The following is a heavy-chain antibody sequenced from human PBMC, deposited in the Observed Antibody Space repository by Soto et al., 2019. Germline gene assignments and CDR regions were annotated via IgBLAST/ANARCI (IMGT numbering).Heavy chain of an antibody. CDR1: GFTFSSYG. CDR2: ISYDGSNK. V-gene: IGHV3-30*18. CDR3: SKTFVLVYCTGGSCLNPHS. Sequence: GGSLRLSCAASGFTFSSYGMHWVRQAPGKGLEWVAVISYDGSNKYYADSVKGRFTISRDNSKNTLYLQMNSLRAEDTAVYYCSKTFVLVYCTGGSCLNPHSWGQGTLVTV. J-gene: IGHJ4*02. D-gene: IGHD2-15*01.